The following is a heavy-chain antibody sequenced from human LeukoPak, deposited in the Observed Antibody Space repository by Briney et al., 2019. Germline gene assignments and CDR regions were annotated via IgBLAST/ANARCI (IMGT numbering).Heavy chain of an antibody. D-gene: IGHD1-1*01. J-gene: IGHJ4*02. V-gene: IGHV3-7*05. CDR1: GFSFSAYW. Sequence: PGESLRLSCAASGFSFSAYWMSWVRQAPGKRLEWVANIKVDGTENYYVDSVKGRFTISRDNAKNSLSLQMSGLRAEDTAVYYCARDWNGSGTAFDHWGQGTLVTVSS. CDR3: ARDWNGSGTAFDH. CDR2: IKVDGTEN.